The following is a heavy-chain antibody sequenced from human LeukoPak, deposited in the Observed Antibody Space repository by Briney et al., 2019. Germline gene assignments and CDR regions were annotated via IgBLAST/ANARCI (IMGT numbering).Heavy chain of an antibody. J-gene: IGHJ4*02. V-gene: IGHV2-5*01. CDR1: GGSISSYYW. Sequence: TLSLTCTVSGGSISSYYWSWIRQPPGKALEWLALIYWNDVKLYSPSLKTRLTVFKDASKNQVVLTMTNMDPVDTATYYCAHRPDVSYSIFFDYWGQGTLVTVSS. CDR2: IYWNDVK. CDR3: AHRPDVSYSIFFDY. D-gene: IGHD1-26*01.